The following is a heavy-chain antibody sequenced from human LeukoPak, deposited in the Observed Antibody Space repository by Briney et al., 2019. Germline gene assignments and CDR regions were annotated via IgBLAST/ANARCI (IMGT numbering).Heavy chain of an antibody. CDR1: GFTFSSYA. J-gene: IGHJ4*02. D-gene: IGHD3-22*01. CDR2: ITSSGGNT. V-gene: IGHV3-23*01. Sequence: GGSLRLSCAASGFTFSSYAMSWVRQAPGKGLEWVSTITSSGGNTYYADSVMGRFTISRDNSKNTLYLQMDSLRAEDTAVYYCAKARQYYDSDYWGQGTLVTVSS. CDR3: AKARQYYDSDY.